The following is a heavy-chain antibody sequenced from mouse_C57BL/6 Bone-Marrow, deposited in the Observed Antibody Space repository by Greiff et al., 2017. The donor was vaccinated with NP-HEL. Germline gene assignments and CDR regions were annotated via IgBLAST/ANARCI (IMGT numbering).Heavy chain of an antibody. Sequence: VQLQQSGPELVKPGASVKISCKASGYSFTGYYMNWVKQSPEKSLEWIGEINPSTGGTTYNQKFKAKATLTVDKSSSTAYMQLKSLTSEDSAVYYWARKRGTLYYFDYWGQGTTLTVSS. CDR3: ARKRGTLYYFDY. J-gene: IGHJ2*01. CDR2: INPSTGGT. CDR1: GYSFTGYY. V-gene: IGHV1-42*01. D-gene: IGHD3-3*01.